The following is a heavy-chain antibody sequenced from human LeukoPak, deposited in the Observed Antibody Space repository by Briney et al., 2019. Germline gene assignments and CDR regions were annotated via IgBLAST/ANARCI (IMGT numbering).Heavy chain of an antibody. J-gene: IGHJ5*02. CDR1: GGSISSYY. CDR3: ARSQGRDDFWSGYYSFDP. D-gene: IGHD3-3*01. Sequence: SETLSLTCTVSGGSISSYYWSWVRQPPGKGLEWIGYIYYSGSTNLNPSLKSRVTITVETPKNQFSLKLSSVTAADTAVYYCARSQGRDDFWSGYYSFDPWGQGTLVTVSS. V-gene: IGHV4-59*01. CDR2: IYYSGST.